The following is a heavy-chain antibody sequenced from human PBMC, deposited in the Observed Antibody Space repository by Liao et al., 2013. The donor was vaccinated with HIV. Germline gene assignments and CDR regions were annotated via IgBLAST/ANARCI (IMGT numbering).Heavy chain of an antibody. CDR2: IYHSGST. CDR3: ARSRSYPGSSLHFDY. V-gene: IGHV4-30-2*01. J-gene: IGHJ4*02. Sequence: QLQLQESGSGLVKPSQTLSLTCAVSGGSISSGGYSWSWIRQPPGKGLEWIGYIYHSGSTNYNPSLKSRVTMSIDTSRNQFSLRLSSVTAADTAVYFCARSRSYPGSSLHFDYWGQGTLVTVSS. D-gene: IGHD2-2*01. CDR1: GGSISSGGYS.